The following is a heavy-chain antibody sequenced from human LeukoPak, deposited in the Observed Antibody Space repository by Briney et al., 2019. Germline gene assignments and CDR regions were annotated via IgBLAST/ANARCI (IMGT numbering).Heavy chain of an antibody. D-gene: IGHD1-26*01. CDR2: IYYSGST. J-gene: IGHJ4*02. V-gene: IGHV4-39*02. CDR1: GGPISSSSYY. CDR3: ARDLILGPTYFDY. Sequence: SETLSLTCTVSGGPISSSSYYWGWIRQPPGEGLEWIGSIYYSGSTYYNPSLKSRVTISEDTSKNHFSLKLSSVTAADTAVYYCARDLILGPTYFDYWGQGTLVTVSS.